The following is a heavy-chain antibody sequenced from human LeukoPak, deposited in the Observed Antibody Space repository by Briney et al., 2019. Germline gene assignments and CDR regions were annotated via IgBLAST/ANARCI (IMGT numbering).Heavy chain of an antibody. Sequence: SVKVSCKASGGTFSSYAISWVRQAPGQGLEWMGRIIPIFGIANYAQKFQGRVTITADKSTSTAYMELSSLRSEDTAVYYCARTMDTAVFNGGDYWGQGTLVTVSP. J-gene: IGHJ4*02. CDR2: IIPIFGIA. CDR1: GGTFSSYA. D-gene: IGHD5-18*01. V-gene: IGHV1-69*04. CDR3: ARTMDTAVFNGGDY.